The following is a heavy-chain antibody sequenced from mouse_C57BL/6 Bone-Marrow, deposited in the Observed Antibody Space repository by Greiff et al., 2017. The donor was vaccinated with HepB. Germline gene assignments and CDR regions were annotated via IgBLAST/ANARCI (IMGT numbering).Heavy chain of an antibody. CDR2: IYPGSGST. CDR1: GYTFTSYW. V-gene: IGHV1-55*01. CDR3: AGFWFAY. Sequence: QVQLKQSGAELVKPGASVKMSCKASGYTFTSYWITWVKQRPGQGLEWIGDIYPGSGSTNYNEKFKSKATLTVDTSSSTAYMQLSSLTSEDSAVYYCAGFWFAYWGQGTLVTVSA. J-gene: IGHJ3*01.